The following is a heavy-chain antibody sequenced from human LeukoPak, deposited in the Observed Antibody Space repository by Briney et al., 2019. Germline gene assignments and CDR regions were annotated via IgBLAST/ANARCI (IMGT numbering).Heavy chain of an antibody. CDR1: GFTFSDYY. J-gene: IGHJ6*03. Sequence: GGSLRLSCAASGFTFSDYYISWIRQAPGKGLEWISCISASGNTVYYADSVKGRVTISRDNARNSLYLQMNSLRAEDTAVYYCARAPRSSWADYYYYYYMDVWGKGTTVTASS. CDR3: ARAPRSSWADYYYYYYMDV. D-gene: IGHD6-13*01. CDR2: ISASGNTV. V-gene: IGHV3-11*01.